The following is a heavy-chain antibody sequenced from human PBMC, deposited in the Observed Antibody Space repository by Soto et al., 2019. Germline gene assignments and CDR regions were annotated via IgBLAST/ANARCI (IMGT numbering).Heavy chain of an antibody. Sequence: GGSLRLSCAASGFTFSGYPMTWVRRAPGQGLEWVSTVDSGGITYYPHSVKGRFTISRDNSKNTLYLQMNSLRAEDTATYYCAKYSAPGSRYFDFWGQGTLVTVSS. CDR3: AKYSAPGSRYFDF. V-gene: IGHV3-23*01. D-gene: IGHD6-13*01. J-gene: IGHJ4*02. CDR1: GFTFSGYP. CDR2: VDSGGIT.